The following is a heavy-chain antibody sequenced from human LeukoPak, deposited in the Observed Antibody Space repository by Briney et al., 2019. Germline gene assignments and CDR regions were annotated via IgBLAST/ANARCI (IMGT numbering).Heavy chain of an antibody. V-gene: IGHV3-23*01. CDR2: ISGNGDYT. J-gene: IGHJ4*02. CDR1: GFTFSSYA. Sequence: GGSLRLSCAASGFTFSSYAMSWVRQAPGKGLEWVSSISGNGDYTFYAGSMKGRFTISRDNSKNTLYLQMNSLRAEDTAIYYCAKDRPNYYESNGHYYRRDGDYWGQGALVTVFS. CDR3: AKDRPNYYESNGHYYRRDGDY. D-gene: IGHD3-22*01.